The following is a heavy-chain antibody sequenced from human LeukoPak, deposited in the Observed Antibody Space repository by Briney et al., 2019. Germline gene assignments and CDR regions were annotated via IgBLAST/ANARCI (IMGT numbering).Heavy chain of an antibody. J-gene: IGHJ5*02. V-gene: IGHV4-31*03. Sequence: SETLSLTCTVSGGSISSGGYYWSWIRQHPGKGLEWIGYIYYSGSTYYNPSLKSRVTISVDTSKNQFSLKLSSVTAADTAVYYCARGSPYDILTEPNWSDPWGQGTLVTVSS. CDR1: GGSISSGGYY. CDR2: IYYSGST. CDR3: ARGSPYDILTEPNWSDP. D-gene: IGHD3-9*01.